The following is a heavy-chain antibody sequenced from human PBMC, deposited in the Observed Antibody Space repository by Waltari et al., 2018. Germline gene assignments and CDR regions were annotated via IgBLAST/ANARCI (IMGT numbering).Heavy chain of an antibody. D-gene: IGHD3-10*01. Sequence: QITLKESGPTLVKPTQTLTLTCTFSGFSLSTSGVGVGWIRQPPGKALEWLALIYWNDDKRSSPALKSRLNITKDTSKNQVVRTMTNMDPVDTATYYCAQIPSGSNFDYWGQGTLVTVSS. CDR1: GFSLSTSGVG. V-gene: IGHV2-5*01. J-gene: IGHJ4*02. CDR2: IYWNDDK. CDR3: AQIPSGSNFDY.